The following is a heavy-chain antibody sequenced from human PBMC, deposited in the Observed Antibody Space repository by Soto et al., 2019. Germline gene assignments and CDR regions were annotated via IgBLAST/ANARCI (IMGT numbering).Heavy chain of an antibody. Sequence: QVQLQQWGAGLLKPSETLSLTCAVYGGSFSGYYWGWIRQPPGKGLEWIGEINRGGSTTYNPSLKSRVAISVDPSKNQVSLKLCSVTAADTAVYYCARGYGSGSYYNGNWGQGTLVTVSS. D-gene: IGHD3-10*01. CDR1: GGSFSGYY. CDR2: INRGGST. V-gene: IGHV4-34*01. CDR3: ARGYGSGSYYNGN. J-gene: IGHJ4*02.